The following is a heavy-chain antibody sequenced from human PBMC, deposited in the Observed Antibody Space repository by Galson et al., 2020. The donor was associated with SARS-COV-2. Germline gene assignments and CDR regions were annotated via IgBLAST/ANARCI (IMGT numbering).Heavy chain of an antibody. CDR3: ARGHRGVVPSPVLGLGPYYSYYYMDV. CDR1: GGSFSGSS. CDR2: INIGGNT. J-gene: IGHJ6*03. Sequence: SQTLSLTCADYGGSFSGSSWTWIRQPPGKGLEWIGEINIGGNTNSSPSLRGRVTVSGDTAKSQFSLTLRSVTAADTALYYCARGHRGVVPSPVLGLGPYYSYYYMDVWDKGTTVTVSS. D-gene: IGHD3-10*01. V-gene: IGHV4-34*01.